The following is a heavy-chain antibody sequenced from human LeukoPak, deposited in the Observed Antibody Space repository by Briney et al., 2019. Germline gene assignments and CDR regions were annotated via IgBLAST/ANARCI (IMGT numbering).Heavy chain of an antibody. CDR2: IYYSGST. CDR1: GGSISSYY. V-gene: IGHV4-59*01. CDR3: ARVSGYDWESFYDY. Sequence: TTSETLSLTCTVSGGSISSYYWSWIRQPPGKGLEWIGYIYYSGSTNYNPSLKSRVTISVDTSKNQFSLKLSSVTAADTAMYYYARVSGYDWESFYDYWGQGSLVTVSS. J-gene: IGHJ4*02. D-gene: IGHD5-12*01.